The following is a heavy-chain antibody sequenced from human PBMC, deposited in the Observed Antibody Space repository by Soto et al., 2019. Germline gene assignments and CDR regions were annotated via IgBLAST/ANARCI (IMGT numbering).Heavy chain of an antibody. D-gene: IGHD2-8*02. CDR2: IWYDGSNK. V-gene: IGHV3-33*01. J-gene: IGHJ5*02. CDR3: ARATGPDGASYNWFDP. Sequence: QVQLVESGGGVVQPGRSLRLSCAASGFTFSSYGMHWVRQAPGKGLEWVAVIWYDGSNKYYADSVKGRFTISRDNSKNTLYLQMNSLRAEDTAVYYCARATGPDGASYNWFDPWGQGTLVTVSS. CDR1: GFTFSSYG.